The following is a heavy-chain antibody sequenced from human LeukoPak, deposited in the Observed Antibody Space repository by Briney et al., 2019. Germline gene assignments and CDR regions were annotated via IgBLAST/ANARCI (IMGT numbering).Heavy chain of an antibody. CDR2: INHSGST. Sequence: SETLSLTCAVYGGSFSGYYWSWIRQPPGKGLEWIGEINHSGSTNYNPSLKGRVTISVDTSKNQFSLKLSSVTAADTAVYYCARENYGSGFDYWGQGTLVTVSS. CDR3: ARENYGSGFDY. V-gene: IGHV4-34*01. D-gene: IGHD3-10*01. J-gene: IGHJ4*02. CDR1: GGSFSGYY.